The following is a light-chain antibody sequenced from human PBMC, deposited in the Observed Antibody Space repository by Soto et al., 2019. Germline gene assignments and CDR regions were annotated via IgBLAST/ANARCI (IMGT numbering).Light chain of an antibody. CDR3: QLWNSSSDHVV. CDR1: NIGSKS. J-gene: IGLJ2*01. CDR2: DDS. V-gene: IGLV3-21*02. Sequence: SYELTQPPSVSVAPGQTARITCGGNNIGSKSVHWYQQKPGQAPVLVVYDDSDRPSGLPERFSGSNSGNTATLPISRVEAGDESDYYCQLWNSSSDHVVFGGGTKVTVL.